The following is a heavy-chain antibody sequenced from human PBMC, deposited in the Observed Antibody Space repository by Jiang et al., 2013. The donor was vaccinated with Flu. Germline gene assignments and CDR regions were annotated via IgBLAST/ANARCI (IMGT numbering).Heavy chain of an antibody. Sequence: YYSGSTYYNPSLESRVTVSVDRYQNQFSLRLTSVTAADTAVYYCARLYFPSLDLHWGQGTLVTVSS. V-gene: IGHV4-39*01. J-gene: IGHJ4*02. D-gene: IGHD2/OR15-2a*01. CDR2: YYSGST. CDR3: ARLYFPSLDLH.